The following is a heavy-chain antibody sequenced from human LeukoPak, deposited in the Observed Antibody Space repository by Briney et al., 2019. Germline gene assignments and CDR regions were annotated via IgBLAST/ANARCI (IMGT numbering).Heavy chain of an antibody. CDR2: ISWNSGSI. V-gene: IGHV3-9*01. Sequence: GRPLRLSCAASGFTFDDYAMHWVRHAPGKGLEWVSGISWNSGSIVYADSVKGRFTISRDNAKNSLYLQMNSLRAEDTAVYYCAKASDSSWPYYFDYWGQGTLVTVSS. CDR3: AKASDSSWPYYFDY. J-gene: IGHJ4*02. D-gene: IGHD6-13*01. CDR1: GFTFDDYA.